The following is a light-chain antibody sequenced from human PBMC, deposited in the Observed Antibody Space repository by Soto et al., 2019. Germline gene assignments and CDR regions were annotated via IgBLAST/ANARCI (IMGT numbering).Light chain of an antibody. J-gene: IGKJ2*01. V-gene: IGKV2-30*02. CDR3: MQGTHWPYT. CDR1: QGLLHSNGDTF. Sequence: DVVMTQSPLSLPVTLGQPASISCRSSQGLLHSNGDTFLSWFQQRPGQSPRRLIYQGSNRDSGVPDRFSGSASGTDVTLTISRVEAEDVGIYSCMQGTHWPYTFGQGTNLEI. CDR2: QGS.